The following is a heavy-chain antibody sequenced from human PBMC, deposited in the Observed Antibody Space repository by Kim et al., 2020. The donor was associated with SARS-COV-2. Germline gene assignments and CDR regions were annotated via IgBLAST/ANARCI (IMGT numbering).Heavy chain of an antibody. J-gene: IGHJ5*02. CDR2: IYPGDSDT. Sequence: GESLKISCKGSGYSFTSYWIGWVRQMPGKGLEWMGIIYPGDSDTRYSPSFQGQVTISADKSISTAYLQWSSLKASDTAMYYCARRAGSGCYLQPEISFGWNWFKPWGEGALVTVSS. D-gene: IGHD3-10*01. V-gene: IGHV5-51*01. CDR3: ARRAGSGCYLQPEISFGWNWFKP. CDR1: GYSFTSYW.